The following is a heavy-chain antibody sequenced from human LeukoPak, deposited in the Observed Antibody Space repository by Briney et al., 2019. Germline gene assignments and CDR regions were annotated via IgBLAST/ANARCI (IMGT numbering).Heavy chain of an antibody. CDR3: ARHAYYYDSSGSGYYYMDV. Sequence: GESLKISCKGSGYSFTSYWIGWVRQMPGKGLEWMGIIYPGDSDTRYSPSFQGQVTISADKSISTAYLQWSSLKASDTAMYYSARHAYYYDSSGSGYYYMDVWGEGTTVTISS. J-gene: IGHJ6*03. V-gene: IGHV5-51*01. CDR1: GYSFTSYW. CDR2: IYPGDSDT. D-gene: IGHD3-22*01.